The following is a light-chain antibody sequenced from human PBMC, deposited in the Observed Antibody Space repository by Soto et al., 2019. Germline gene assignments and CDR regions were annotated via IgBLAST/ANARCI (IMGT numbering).Light chain of an antibody. J-gene: IGKJ1*01. V-gene: IGKV1-5*01. CDR3: QQYNSYPWT. CDR2: DAS. CDR1: RGIDRW. Sequence: DIQMTQSPSTLSASFVYTFTITCRASRGIDRWLAWYQQKPGKAPRLLISDASTLESGVPSRFSGSGSGTEFTLTITGLQPDDFATYYCQQYNSYPWTFGQGTKVDI.